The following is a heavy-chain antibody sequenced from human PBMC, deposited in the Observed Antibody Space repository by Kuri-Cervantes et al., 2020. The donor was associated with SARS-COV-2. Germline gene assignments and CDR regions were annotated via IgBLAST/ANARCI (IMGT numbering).Heavy chain of an antibody. J-gene: IGHJ4*02. CDR3: AHLEGYYDSSGYYDY. V-gene: IGHV4-34*01. Sequence: GSLRLSCAVYGGSFSAYYWSWIRQPPGKGLEWIGEINHSGSTNYNPSLKSRVTISVDTSKHQLSLKLSPVTAADTAVYYCAHLEGYYDSSGYYDYWGQGTLVTVSS. CDR1: GGSFSAYY. D-gene: IGHD3-22*01. CDR2: INHSGST.